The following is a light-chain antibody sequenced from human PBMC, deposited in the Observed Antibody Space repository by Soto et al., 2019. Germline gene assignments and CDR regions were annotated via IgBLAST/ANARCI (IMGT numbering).Light chain of an antibody. Sequence: DIVMTQSPATLSVSPGEGVTLSCRASQSVRGNLAWYQQKSGQAPRVLIYDASTRATGTPARFSGSGSGTEFTLTISSLQSEDFAVYYCQQYNNWPETFGQGTKVE. CDR3: QQYNNWPET. V-gene: IGKV3-15*01. CDR1: QSVRGN. CDR2: DAS. J-gene: IGKJ1*01.